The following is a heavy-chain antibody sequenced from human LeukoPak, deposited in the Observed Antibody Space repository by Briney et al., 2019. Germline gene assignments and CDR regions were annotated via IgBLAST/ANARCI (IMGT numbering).Heavy chain of an antibody. CDR2: IYPDSGGT. D-gene: IGHD3-10*01. Sequence: ASVKVSCKASGYTFTDYYMHWVRQAPGHGLEWMGWIYPDSGGTNSAQKFQGRVTMTRDTSISTAYMGLSRLTSDDTAVYYCARGRSDYYLDSWGQGTLVTVSS. CDR1: GYTFTDYY. J-gene: IGHJ4*02. CDR3: ARGRSDYYLDS. V-gene: IGHV1-2*02.